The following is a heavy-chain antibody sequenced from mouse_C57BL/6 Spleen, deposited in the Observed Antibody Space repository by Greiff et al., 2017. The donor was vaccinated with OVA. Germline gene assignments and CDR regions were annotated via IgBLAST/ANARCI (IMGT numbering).Heavy chain of an antibody. D-gene: IGHD1-1*01. CDR2: IDPSDSYT. CDR1: GYTFTSYW. V-gene: IGHV1-69*01. CDR3: ARFTTVAGYFDY. J-gene: IGHJ2*01. Sequence: QVQLKQPGAELVMPGASVKLSCKASGYTFTSYWMHWVKQRPGQGLEWIGEIDPSDSYTNYNQKFKGKSTLTVDKSSSTAYMQLSSLTSEDSAVYYCARFTTVAGYFDYWGQGTTLTVSS.